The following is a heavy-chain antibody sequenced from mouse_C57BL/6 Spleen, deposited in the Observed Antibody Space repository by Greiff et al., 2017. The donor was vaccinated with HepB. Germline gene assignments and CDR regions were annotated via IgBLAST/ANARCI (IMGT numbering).Heavy chain of an antibody. J-gene: IGHJ1*03. CDR3: TTVTTVVARYFDV. V-gene: IGHV14-4*01. Sequence: EVQLQESGAELVRPGASVKLSCTASGFNIKDDYMHWVKQRPEQGLEWIGWIDPENGDTEYASKFQGKATITADTSSNTAYLQRRSLSSEDTAVYYCTTVTTVVARYFDVWGTGTTVTVSS. CDR1: GFNIKDDY. CDR2: IDPENGDT. D-gene: IGHD1-1*01.